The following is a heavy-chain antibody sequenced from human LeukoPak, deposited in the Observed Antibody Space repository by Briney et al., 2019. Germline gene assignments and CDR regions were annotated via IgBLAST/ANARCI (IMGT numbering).Heavy chain of an antibody. CDR2: IIPILGIA. CDR1: GGTFISYA. J-gene: IGHJ4*02. D-gene: IGHD6-13*01. CDR3: ARDRTGIAAAGTDY. Sequence: SVTVSFKACGGTFISYAISWLRPAPGKGREGMGRIIPILGIANYAQKFQGRVTITADKSTSTAYMELSSLRSEDTAVYYCARDRTGIAAAGTDYWGQGTLVTVSS. V-gene: IGHV1-69*04.